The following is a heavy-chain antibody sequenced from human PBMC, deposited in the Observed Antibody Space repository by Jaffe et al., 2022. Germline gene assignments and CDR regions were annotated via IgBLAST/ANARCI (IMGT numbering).Heavy chain of an antibody. CDR1: GYTFTSYD. Sequence: QVQLVQSGAEVKKPGASVKVSCKASGYTFTSYDINWVRQATGQGLEWMGWMNPNSGNTGYAQKFQGRVTMTRNTSISTAYMELSSLRSEDTAVYYCARVITFGGVIDYTPFDYWGQGTLVTVSS. CDR3: ARVITFGGVIDYTPFDY. CDR2: MNPNSGNT. D-gene: IGHD3-16*02. J-gene: IGHJ4*02. V-gene: IGHV1-8*01.